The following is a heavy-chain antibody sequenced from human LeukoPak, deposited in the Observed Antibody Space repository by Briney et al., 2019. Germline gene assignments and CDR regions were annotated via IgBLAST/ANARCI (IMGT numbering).Heavy chain of an antibody. D-gene: IGHD1-1*01. CDR1: DYTFTRYG. Sequence: GASVRVSCKTSDYTFTRYGVSRVGQAAGQGGEGMGGITPIFATANYAHTFQVRVTITAYESTSTAFMDLSSLISEYTAVYYCARANSNLLYYYYGMDVWGQGTTVTVSS. V-gene: IGHV1-69*13. CDR2: ITPIFATA. J-gene: IGHJ6*02. CDR3: ARANSNLLYYYYGMDV.